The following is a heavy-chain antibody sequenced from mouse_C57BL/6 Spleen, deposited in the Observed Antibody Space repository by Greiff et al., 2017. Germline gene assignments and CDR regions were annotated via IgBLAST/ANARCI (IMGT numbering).Heavy chain of an antibody. CDR1: GYTFTSYW. CDR3: AIIPPYSNYAMDY. J-gene: IGHJ4*01. D-gene: IGHD2-5*01. Sequence: QVQLQQPGAELVKPGASVKVSCKASGYTFTSYWMHWVKQRPGQGLEWIGRINPSDSDTNYNQKFKGKATLTVDKSSSTAYRQLSSLTSEDSAVYYCAIIPPYSNYAMDYWGQGTSVTVSS. V-gene: IGHV1-74*01. CDR2: INPSDSDT.